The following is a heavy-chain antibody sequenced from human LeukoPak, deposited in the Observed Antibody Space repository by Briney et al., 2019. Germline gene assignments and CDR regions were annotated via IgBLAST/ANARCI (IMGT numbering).Heavy chain of an antibody. CDR2: ISAGGST. CDR3: ARDSRVYYYGSGSYYNGFDFDY. J-gene: IGHJ4*02. D-gene: IGHD3-10*01. V-gene: IGHV3-53*05. Sequence: GGSLRLSCAASGFPVSTTYLNWVRQTPGKSLEWVSVISAGGSTYYADSVKGRFTISRDNSKNTLYLQMNSLRAEDTAVYYCARDSRVYYYGSGSYYNGFDFDYWGQGTLVTVSS. CDR1: GFPVSTTY.